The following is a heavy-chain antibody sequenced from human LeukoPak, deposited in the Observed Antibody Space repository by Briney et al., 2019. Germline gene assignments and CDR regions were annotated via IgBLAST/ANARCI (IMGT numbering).Heavy chain of an antibody. J-gene: IGHJ4*02. D-gene: IGHD3-16*01. V-gene: IGHV3-53*01. Sequence: GGSLRLSCAASGFTVSSNYMSWVRQAPGKGLEWVSAIGVSGIHTYFADSVKGRFSISRDDSRNTVYLQMKSLRAGDTALYFCARDLSLLGLDDWGQGTLVTVSS. CDR3: ARDLSLLGLDD. CDR1: GFTVSSNY. CDR2: IGVSGIHT.